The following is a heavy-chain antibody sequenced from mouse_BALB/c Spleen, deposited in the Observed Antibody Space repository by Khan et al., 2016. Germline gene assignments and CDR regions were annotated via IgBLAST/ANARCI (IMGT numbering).Heavy chain of an antibody. V-gene: IGHV5-12-1*01. Sequence: EVELVESGGGLVKPGGSLKLSCAASGFAFSSYDMSWVRQTPEKRLEWVAYISSGGGSTYYPDTVKGRFTISRDNAKNTLYLQMSSLKSEDTPMYYCARHHYCIIYYAMDYWGQGTSVTVSS. J-gene: IGHJ4*01. CDR2: ISSGGGST. D-gene: IGHD2-1*01. CDR1: GFAFSSYD. CDR3: ARHHYCIIYYAMDY.